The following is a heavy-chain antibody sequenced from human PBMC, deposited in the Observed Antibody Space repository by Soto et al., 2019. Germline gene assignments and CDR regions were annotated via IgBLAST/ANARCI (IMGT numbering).Heavy chain of an antibody. J-gene: IGHJ3*02. CDR3: ARYPYTSYCSDGSCSYDAFDI. CDR1: GYSFTSYD. V-gene: IGHV1-8*01. CDR2: MNPNSGNT. Sequence: ASVKVSCKASGYSFTSYDVNWVRQATGQGLEWMGWMNPNSGNTAFAEKFQGRVTMTRDTPINTAYMELSGLTSEDTAVYYCARYPYTSYCSDGSCSYDAFDIWGQGTVVTVSS. D-gene: IGHD2-15*01.